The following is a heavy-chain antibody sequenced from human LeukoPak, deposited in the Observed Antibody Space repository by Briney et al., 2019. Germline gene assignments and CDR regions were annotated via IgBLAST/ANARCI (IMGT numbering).Heavy chain of an antibody. CDR2: ISYDGSNK. V-gene: IGHV3-30-3*01. J-gene: IGHJ3*02. CDR1: GFTFSSYA. CDR3: ARVFSSDVFDI. Sequence: GGSLRLSCAASGFTFSSYAMHWVRQAPGKGLEWVAVISYDGSNKYYADSVKGRFTISRDNSKNTLYLQMNSLRAEDTAVYYCARVFSSDVFDIWGQGTMVTVSS.